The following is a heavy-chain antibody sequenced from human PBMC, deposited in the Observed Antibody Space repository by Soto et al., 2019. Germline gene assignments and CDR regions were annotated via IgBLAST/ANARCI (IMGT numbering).Heavy chain of an antibody. V-gene: IGHV1-69*06. CDR2: FIPVNRTL. CDR3: AREVIWLVFFIVDS. Sequence: QVQLVQSGAEVKKPGSSVKVSCKASGGSFGNSAINWVRPTPGQGLEWLGGFIPVNRTLNYAQTFQGRVTITADTSAGTAYIALRSLASDDTAVYYCAREVIWLVFFIVDSWGQGTRVTVSS. CDR1: GGSFGNSA. J-gene: IGHJ4*02. D-gene: IGHD2-15*01.